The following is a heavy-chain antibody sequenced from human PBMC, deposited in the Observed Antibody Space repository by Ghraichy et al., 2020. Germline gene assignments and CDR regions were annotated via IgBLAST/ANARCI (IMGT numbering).Heavy chain of an antibody. CDR3: ARSGSRYYDFWSGYYYFDY. J-gene: IGHJ4*02. V-gene: IGHV4-34*01. D-gene: IGHD3-3*01. CDR2: INHSGST. CDR1: GGSFSGYY. Sequence: SETLSLTCAVYGGSFSGYYWSWIRQPPGKGLEWIGEINHSGSTNYNPSLKSRFTISVDTSKNQFSLKLSSVTAADTAVYYCARSGSRYYDFWSGYYYFDYWGQGTLVTVSS.